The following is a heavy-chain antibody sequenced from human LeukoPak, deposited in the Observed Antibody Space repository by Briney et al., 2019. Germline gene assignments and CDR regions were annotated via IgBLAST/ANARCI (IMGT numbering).Heavy chain of an antibody. Sequence: PSDSLSLTCTGSGGSSSSYYWSWIRQSPGKRLEWIASIKYNGRTKLTPSLQSRVTISLDTSNNHFSLQMRSVTAADTAVYYCARLLDYDNSGDPDAFDIWGQGTLVNVPS. CDR2: IKYNGRT. D-gene: IGHD3-22*01. CDR3: ARLLDYDNSGDPDAFDI. V-gene: IGHV4-59*07. J-gene: IGHJ3*02. CDR1: GGSSSSYY.